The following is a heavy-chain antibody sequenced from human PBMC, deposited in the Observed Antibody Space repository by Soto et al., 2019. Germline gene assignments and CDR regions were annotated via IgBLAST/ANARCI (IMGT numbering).Heavy chain of an antibody. D-gene: IGHD3-10*01. J-gene: IGHJ4*02. CDR3: AQYRGATYGY. Sequence: EVQLLESGGGLVQPGGSLRLSCAASGFTFSSYAMSWVRQAPGKGLEWVSAISRSGGSTYYADSVKGRFTISRDNYKNTLYLQMNRLRAEDKAVCYCAQYRGATYGYWGQGTLVTASS. V-gene: IGHV3-23*01. CDR1: GFTFSSYA. CDR2: ISRSGGST.